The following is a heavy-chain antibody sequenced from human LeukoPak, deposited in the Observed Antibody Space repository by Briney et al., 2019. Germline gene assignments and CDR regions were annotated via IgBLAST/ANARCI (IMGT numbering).Heavy chain of an antibody. V-gene: IGHV1-18*01. CDR2: ISAYNGNT. CDR1: GGTFSNSA. Sequence: GASVKVSCKASGGTFSNSAISWVRQAPGQGLEWMGWISAYNGNTNYAQKLQGRVTMTTDTSTSTAYMELRSLRSDDTAVYYCARWSSLQFHFDYWGQGTLVTVSS. J-gene: IGHJ4*02. D-gene: IGHD2-15*01. CDR3: ARWSSLQFHFDY.